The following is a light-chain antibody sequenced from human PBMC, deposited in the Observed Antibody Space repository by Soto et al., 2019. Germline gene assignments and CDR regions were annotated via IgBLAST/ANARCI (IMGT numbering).Light chain of an antibody. V-gene: IGKV1-6*01. CDR2: TSS. CDR1: QAIRDD. J-gene: IGKJ1*01. Sequence: AIQMTQSPSSLAASVGDRVTITCRASQAIRDDLSWYQQKPEKAPKLLIYTSSRLQSGVPSRFSGSASGTAFTLTISSLQPEDFATYYCLQDYGYPRTFGQGTKVEIK. CDR3: LQDYGYPRT.